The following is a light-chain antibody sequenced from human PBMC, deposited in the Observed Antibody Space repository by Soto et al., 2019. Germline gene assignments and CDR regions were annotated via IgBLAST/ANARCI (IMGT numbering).Light chain of an antibody. CDR1: SGHSSYA. V-gene: IGLV4-69*01. J-gene: IGLJ2*01. CDR3: QTWVTGIVV. CDR2: LNIDGSH. Sequence: QSVLTQSPSASASLGASVKLTCTLSSGHSSYAIAWHQQQPEKGPRYLMNLNIDGSHSKGDGIPYRFSGSSSGAERYLTISSLQSEDEADYYCQTWVTGIVVFGGGTKLTVL.